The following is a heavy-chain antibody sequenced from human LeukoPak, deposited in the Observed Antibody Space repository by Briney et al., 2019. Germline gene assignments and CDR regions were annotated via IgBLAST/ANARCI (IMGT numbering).Heavy chain of an antibody. D-gene: IGHD4-23*01. V-gene: IGHV3-74*01. CDR2: MNSDGSST. Sequence: GGSLRLSCAASGFTFSSYWMHWVRQAPGKGLVWVSRMNSDGSSTTYADSVKGRFTISRDNAKNTLYLQMNGLRAEDTAVYYCARETLYYGMDVWGQGTTVTVCS. CDR3: ARETLYYGMDV. J-gene: IGHJ6*02. CDR1: GFTFSSYW.